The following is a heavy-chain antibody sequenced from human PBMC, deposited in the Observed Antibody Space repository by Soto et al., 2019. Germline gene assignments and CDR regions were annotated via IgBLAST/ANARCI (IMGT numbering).Heavy chain of an antibody. CDR3: ARAQQLGDY. CDR2: ISGSGCIT. Sequence: PVGYLRLSWAASEFTFSSYAMSWVRQAPGKGLEWVSAISGSGCITYYADSVKGRFTISRDNSKNTLYLQMNSLRAEDTAVYDCARAQQLGDYWGQGTVVTVPQ. CDR1: EFTFSSYA. D-gene: IGHD6-13*01. J-gene: IGHJ4*02. V-gene: IGHV3-23*01.